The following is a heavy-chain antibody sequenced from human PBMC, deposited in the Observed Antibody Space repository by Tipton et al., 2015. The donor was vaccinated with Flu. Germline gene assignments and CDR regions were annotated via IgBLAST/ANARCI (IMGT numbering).Heavy chain of an antibody. V-gene: IGHV3-23*01. CDR2: ITGGGNNT. CDR3: AKREGYGTIDY. CDR1: GFTFSNYA. Sequence: SLRLSCVASGFTFSNYAMSWVRQAPGEGLEWVSLITGGGNNTYYAHSVKGRFTISRDNSKNILYLQMNTLRPEDTAVYYCAKREGYGTIDYWSQGALVTVS. J-gene: IGHJ4*02. D-gene: IGHD5-18*01.